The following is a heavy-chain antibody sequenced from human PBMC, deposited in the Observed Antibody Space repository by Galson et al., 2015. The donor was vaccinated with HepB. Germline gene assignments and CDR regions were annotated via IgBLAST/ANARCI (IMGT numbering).Heavy chain of an antibody. J-gene: IGHJ6*02. Sequence: SLRLSCAASGFAFSTYAMNWVRQAPGKGLEWVTALSGSGAKTYYTDSLKGRFTISRDNSKNTLYLQMNSLRADDTAVYYRAKDHGDYGMDVWGQGTTVTVSS. V-gene: IGHV3-23*01. D-gene: IGHD4-17*01. CDR1: GFAFSTYA. CDR3: AKDHGDYGMDV. CDR2: LSGSGAKT.